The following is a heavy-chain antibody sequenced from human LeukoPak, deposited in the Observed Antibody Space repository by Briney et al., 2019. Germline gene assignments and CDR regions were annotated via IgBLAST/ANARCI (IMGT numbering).Heavy chain of an antibody. Sequence: GASVKVSCKASGYTLTSYYMHWVRQAPGQGLEWMGIIKPRGGGTSYTRKFQGRVTMTRDTSTSTVYMELSSLRSEDTAVYYCARALTGSRGDYFDHWGQGTLVTVSS. CDR2: IKPRGGGT. J-gene: IGHJ4*02. CDR3: ARALTGSRGDYFDH. D-gene: IGHD3-9*01. CDR1: GYTLTSYY. V-gene: IGHV1-46*01.